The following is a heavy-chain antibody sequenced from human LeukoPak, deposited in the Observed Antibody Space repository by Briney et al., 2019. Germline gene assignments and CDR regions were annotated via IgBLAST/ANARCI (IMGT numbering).Heavy chain of an antibody. V-gene: IGHV3-64*01. CDR2: ISSNGDST. Sequence: GGSLRLSCAASGFTFSSYAMHWVRQAPGKGLEYVSAISSNGDSTYYANSVKGRFTISRDNSKNTLYLQMGSLRVEDMAVYYCARTEDGSSWNFDYWGQGTLVTVSS. D-gene: IGHD6-13*01. CDR1: GFTFSSYA. CDR3: ARTEDGSSWNFDY. J-gene: IGHJ4*02.